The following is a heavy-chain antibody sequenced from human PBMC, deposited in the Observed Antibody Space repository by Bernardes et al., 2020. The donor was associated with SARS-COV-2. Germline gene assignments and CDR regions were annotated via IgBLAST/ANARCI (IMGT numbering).Heavy chain of an antibody. V-gene: IGHV4-34*09. CDR2: INYSGST. Sequence: SETLSLTCAVYGGSFSGYYWSWIRQSPGKGLEWIGEINYSGSTYYNPSLKSRVTISVDTSKNQFSLKLSSVTAADTAVYYCAREGVLRYFDWFYYYYGMDVWGQGTTVTVSS. CDR3: AREGVLRYFDWFYYYYGMDV. D-gene: IGHD3-9*01. CDR1: GGSFSGYY. J-gene: IGHJ6*02.